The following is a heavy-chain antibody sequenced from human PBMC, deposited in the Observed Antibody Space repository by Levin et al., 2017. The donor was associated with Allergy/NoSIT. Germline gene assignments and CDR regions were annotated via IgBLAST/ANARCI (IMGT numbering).Heavy chain of an antibody. Sequence: PSETLSLTCAVYGGSFSGYYWSWIRQPPGKGLEWIGEINHSGSTNYNPSLKSRVTISVDTSKNQFSLKLSSVTAADTAVYYCARARPLSIAVAASFGYWGQGTLVTVSS. J-gene: IGHJ4*02. CDR1: GGSFSGYY. D-gene: IGHD6-19*01. V-gene: IGHV4-34*01. CDR2: INHSGST. CDR3: ARARPLSIAVAASFGY.